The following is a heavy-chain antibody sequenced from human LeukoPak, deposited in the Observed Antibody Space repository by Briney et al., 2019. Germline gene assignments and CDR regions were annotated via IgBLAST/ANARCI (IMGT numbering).Heavy chain of an antibody. CDR2: ISSDGGSP. V-gene: IGHV3-64*01. D-gene: IGHD2-15*01. CDR3: ARDGGGNPHSTFSLDY. CDR1: GFTFSSYA. Sequence: GGSLRLSCAASGFTFSSYAMHWVRQAPGKGLEYVSGISSDGGSPFHVNSVKGRFTISRDNSKNTLYLQMNSLRAEDTAVYYCARDGGGNPHSTFSLDYWGQGTLVTVSS. J-gene: IGHJ4*02.